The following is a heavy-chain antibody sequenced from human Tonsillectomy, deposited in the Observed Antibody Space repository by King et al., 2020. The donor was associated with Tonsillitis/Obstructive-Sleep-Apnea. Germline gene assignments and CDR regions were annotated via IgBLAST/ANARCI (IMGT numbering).Heavy chain of an antibody. Sequence: VQLVESGGGVVQPGRSLRLSCAASGFTFSSYGMHWVRQAPGKGLEWVAVIWYDGSNKYYADSVKGRFTISRDNSKNTLSLQMNSLRAEDTAVYYCARGDAYYDFWSGYYTGSDFDYWGQGTLVTVSS. CDR3: ARGDAYYDFWSGYYTGSDFDY. CDR1: GFTFSSYG. J-gene: IGHJ4*02. D-gene: IGHD3-3*01. CDR2: IWYDGSNK. V-gene: IGHV3-33*01.